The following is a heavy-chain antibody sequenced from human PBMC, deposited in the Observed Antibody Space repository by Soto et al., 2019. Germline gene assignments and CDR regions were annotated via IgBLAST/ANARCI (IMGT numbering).Heavy chain of an antibody. Sequence: QVQLVESGGGLVKPGGSLRLSCAASGFTFSDYYMSWIRQAPGKGLEWVSYISSSSSYTNYADSVKGRFTISRDNAKNSLYLQMNSLRAEDTAVYYCARGPFYGDYVENGMDVWGQATTVTVSS. CDR2: ISSSSSYT. CDR3: ARGPFYGDYVENGMDV. CDR1: GFTFSDYY. J-gene: IGHJ6*02. V-gene: IGHV3-11*05. D-gene: IGHD4-17*01.